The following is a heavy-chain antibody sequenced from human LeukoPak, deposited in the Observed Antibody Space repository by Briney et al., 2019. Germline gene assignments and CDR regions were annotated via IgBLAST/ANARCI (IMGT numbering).Heavy chain of an antibody. D-gene: IGHD3-16*01. CDR1: GYTFTSYG. Sequence: ASVKVSCKASGYTFTSYGISWVRQAPGQGLEWMGIISPSGGSTGYAQKYQGRVTMTRDTSTSTVHMELSSLRSEDTAMYYCARGGYYDNNRIDSWGQGTLVTVSS. CDR2: ISPSGGST. CDR3: ARGGYYDNNRIDS. V-gene: IGHV1-46*01. J-gene: IGHJ4*02.